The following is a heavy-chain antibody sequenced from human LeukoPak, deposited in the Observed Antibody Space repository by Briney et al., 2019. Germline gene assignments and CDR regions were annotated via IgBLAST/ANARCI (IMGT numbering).Heavy chain of an antibody. J-gene: IGHJ4*02. CDR1: GFTFSSYA. Sequence: AGGSLRLSCAASGFTFSSYAMSWVRQAPGKGLEWVSAISGSGGSTYYACPVKGRFTISRDNSKNTLSLQMNSLRAEDTAVYYCAKAPINDYVWGSYRPMYYFDYWGQGTLVTVSS. D-gene: IGHD3-16*02. CDR3: AKAPINDYVWGSYRPMYYFDY. V-gene: IGHV3-23*01. CDR2: ISGSGGST.